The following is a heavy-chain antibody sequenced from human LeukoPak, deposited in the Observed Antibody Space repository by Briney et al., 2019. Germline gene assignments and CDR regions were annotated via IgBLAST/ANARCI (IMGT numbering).Heavy chain of an antibody. CDR1: GGSISTSGYF. J-gene: IGHJ3*02. V-gene: IGHV4-39*07. CDR3: ARVLSPLDAFDI. CDR2: IDSTGKV. Sequence: PSETLSLTCTVSGGSISTSGYFWGWIRQPPGKGLEYFATIDSTGKVYYNPSLRSRVTMSADTSKNQFSLKLSSVTAADTAVYYCARVLSPLDAFDIWGQGTMVTVSS.